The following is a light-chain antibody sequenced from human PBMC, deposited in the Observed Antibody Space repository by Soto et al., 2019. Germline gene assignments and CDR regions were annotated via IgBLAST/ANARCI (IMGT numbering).Light chain of an antibody. CDR1: SSDVGTSNV. J-gene: IGLJ2*01. V-gene: IGLV2-23*02. Sequence: QSALTQPASVSGSPGQSITLSCTGTSSDVGTSNVVSWYQQHPGHAPKLMIYEVTKRHSGVSDRFSGSKTGNTSSLIIFGLQAEDEAAYFCCSYAGSGTLIFGGGTKLTVL. CDR3: CSYAGSGTLI. CDR2: EVT.